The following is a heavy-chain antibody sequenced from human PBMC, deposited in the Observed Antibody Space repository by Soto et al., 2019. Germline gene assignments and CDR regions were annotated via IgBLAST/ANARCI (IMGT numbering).Heavy chain of an antibody. CDR2: IWYDGSNK. CDR1: GFTFSSYG. D-gene: IGHD6-13*01. J-gene: IGHJ6*02. V-gene: IGHV3-33*01. Sequence: QVQLVESGGGVVQPGRSLRLSCAASGFTFSSYGMHWVRQAPGKGLEWVAVIWYDGSNKYYADSVKGRFTVSRDNSKNTLNLQMNSLRAEDTAVYYCASPKESSRVYGLDVWGQGTTVTVSS. CDR3: ASPKESSRVYGLDV.